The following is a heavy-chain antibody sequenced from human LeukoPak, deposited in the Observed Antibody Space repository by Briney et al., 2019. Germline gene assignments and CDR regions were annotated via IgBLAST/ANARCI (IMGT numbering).Heavy chain of an antibody. CDR3: ARHSYYDYVWGSYRYAHFDY. CDR1: GGSFSGYY. D-gene: IGHD3-16*02. Sequence: SETLSLTCAVYGGSFSGYYWSWIRQPPGKGLEWIGEINHSGSTNYNPSLKSRVTISVDTSKNQFSLKLSSVTAADTAVYYCARHSYYDYVWGSYRYAHFDYWGQGTLVTVSS. J-gene: IGHJ4*02. V-gene: IGHV4-34*01. CDR2: INHSGST.